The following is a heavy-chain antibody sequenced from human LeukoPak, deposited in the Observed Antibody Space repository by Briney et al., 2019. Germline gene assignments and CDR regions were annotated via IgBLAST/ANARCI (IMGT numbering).Heavy chain of an antibody. CDR2: INPNSGGT. CDR3: ARDLRAYYYDSSGNDYFDY. Sequence: ASVKVSCKASGYTFTGYYIHWVRQAPGQGLEWMGWINPNSGGTNCAQKFQGRVTMTRDTSISTAYMELSRLRSDDTAVYYCARDLRAYYYDSSGNDYFDYWGQGTLVTVSS. CDR1: GYTFTGYY. V-gene: IGHV1-2*02. J-gene: IGHJ4*02. D-gene: IGHD3-22*01.